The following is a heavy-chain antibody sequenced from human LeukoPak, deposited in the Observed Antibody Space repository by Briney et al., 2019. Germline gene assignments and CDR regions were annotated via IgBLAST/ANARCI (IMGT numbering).Heavy chain of an antibody. D-gene: IGHD2-2*02. J-gene: IGHJ4*02. CDR3: AGYNCSSTTCYTGGFDY. CDR2: ISGSGGST. CDR1: GFTFNSYA. Sequence: GGSLRLSCAASGFTFNSYAMSWVRQAPGKGLEWVSAISGSGGSTYYADSVKGRFTISRDSSKNTLYLQMNSLTAEDTAVYYCAGYNCSSTTCYTGGFDYWGQGTLVTVSS. V-gene: IGHV3-23*01.